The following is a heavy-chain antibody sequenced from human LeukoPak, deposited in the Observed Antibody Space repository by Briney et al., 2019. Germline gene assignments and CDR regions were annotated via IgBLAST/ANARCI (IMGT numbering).Heavy chain of an antibody. D-gene: IGHD3-22*01. Sequence: PSETLSLTCSVSGVSISSADYYWSWVRQPPGKGLEWIGYISYTGGAYYSPSLKSRLTISVDMSKNQFSLRLTSVTAADTAVYYCARVYDTSGYYADFWGQGSLVTVSS. J-gene: IGHJ4*02. CDR1: GVSISSADYY. V-gene: IGHV4-30-4*08. CDR3: ARVYDTSGYYADF. CDR2: ISYTGGA.